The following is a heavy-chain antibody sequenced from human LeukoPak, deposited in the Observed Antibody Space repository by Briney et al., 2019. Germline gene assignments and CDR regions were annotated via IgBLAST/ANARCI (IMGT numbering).Heavy chain of an antibody. CDR2: ISSSSSYI. CDR3: ARDPIVAQGSDAFDI. Sequence: GGSLRLSCAASGFTFSSYSMNWVRQAPGKGLEWVSSISSSSSYIYYADSVKGRFTISRDNAKNSLYLQMNSLRAEDTAVYYCARDPIVAQGSDAFDIWGQGTTVIVSS. D-gene: IGHD6-6*01. CDR1: GFTFSSYS. J-gene: IGHJ3*02. V-gene: IGHV3-21*01.